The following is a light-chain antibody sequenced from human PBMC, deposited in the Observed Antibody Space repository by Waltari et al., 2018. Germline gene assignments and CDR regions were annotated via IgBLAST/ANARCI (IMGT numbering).Light chain of an antibody. Sequence: EIVLTQSPGTLSLSPGERATLSCRASQRVTSSLAWYQQKPGQAPSLFIYGASSRATGIPDRFSGSGSETDFSLTISRLEPEDFAVYYCQQYGSSPFTFGGGTKVEIK. V-gene: IGKV3-20*01. CDR3: QQYGSSPFT. CDR1: QRVTSS. J-gene: IGKJ4*01. CDR2: GAS.